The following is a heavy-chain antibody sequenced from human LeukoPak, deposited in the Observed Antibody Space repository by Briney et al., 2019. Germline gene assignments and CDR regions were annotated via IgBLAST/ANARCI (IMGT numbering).Heavy chain of an antibody. D-gene: IGHD3-10*01. CDR2: IKQDGSEK. J-gene: IGHJ6*02. CDR3: ARDLPWFGELSDYYYYGMDV. CDR1: GITLSNYG. V-gene: IGHV3-7*01. Sequence: GGSLRLSCAVSGITLSNYGMSWVRQAPGKGLEWVANIKQDGSEKYYVDSVKGRFTISRDNAKNSLYLQMNSLRAEDTAVYYCARDLPWFGELSDYYYYGMDVWGQGPRSPSP.